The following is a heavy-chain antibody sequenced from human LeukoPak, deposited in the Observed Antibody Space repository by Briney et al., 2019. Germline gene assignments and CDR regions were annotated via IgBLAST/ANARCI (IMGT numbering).Heavy chain of an antibody. V-gene: IGHV3-23*01. J-gene: IGHJ4*02. CDR1: GFTFSSYA. D-gene: IGHD3-16*02. CDR3: AKADYVWGSYRPFDY. CDR2: ISGSGGST. Sequence: PGGSLRLSCAVSGFTFSSYAMSWVRQAPGKGLEWVSAISGSGGSTYYADSVKGRFTISRDNSKNTLYLQMNSLRAEDTAVYYCAKADYVWGSYRPFDYWGQGTLVTVSS.